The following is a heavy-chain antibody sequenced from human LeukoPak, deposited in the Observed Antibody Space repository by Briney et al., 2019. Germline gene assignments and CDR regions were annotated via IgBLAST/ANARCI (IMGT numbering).Heavy chain of an antibody. D-gene: IGHD2-2*01. Sequence: SETLSLTCTVSGGSISSGGYYWSWIRQHPGKGLELIGYIYYSGSTYYNPSLKSRVTISVDTSKNQFSLKLSSVTAADTAVYYCAREGLGYCSSTSCYSWFDPWGQGTLVTVSS. V-gene: IGHV4-31*03. CDR2: IYYSGST. CDR3: AREGLGYCSSTSCYSWFDP. J-gene: IGHJ5*02. CDR1: GGSISSGGYY.